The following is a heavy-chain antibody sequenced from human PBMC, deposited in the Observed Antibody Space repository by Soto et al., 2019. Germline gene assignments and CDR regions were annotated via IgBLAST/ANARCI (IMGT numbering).Heavy chain of an antibody. Sequence: ASVEVSCKXSGYTLTELSMHWVRQAPGKGLEWMGGFDPEDGETIYAQKFQGRVTMTEDTSTDTAYMELSSLRSEDTAVYYCATPTRRYYDSSGYYGPAAFDIWGQGTMVTVSS. CDR3: ATPTRRYYDSSGYYGPAAFDI. CDR2: FDPEDGET. J-gene: IGHJ3*02. V-gene: IGHV1-24*01. D-gene: IGHD3-22*01. CDR1: GYTLTELS.